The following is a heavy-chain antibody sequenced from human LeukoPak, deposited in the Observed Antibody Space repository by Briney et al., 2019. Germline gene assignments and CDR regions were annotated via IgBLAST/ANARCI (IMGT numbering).Heavy chain of an antibody. D-gene: IGHD4-17*01. J-gene: IGHJ4*02. Sequence: GGSLRLSCAASGFTFSSYGMHWVRQASGKGLEWVGRIRSKANSYATAYAASVKGRFTISRDDSKNTAYLQMNSLKTEDTAVYYCTRQTTVTTAFDYWGQGTLVTVSS. CDR3: TRQTTVTTAFDY. V-gene: IGHV3-73*01. CDR1: GFTFSSYG. CDR2: IRSKANSYAT.